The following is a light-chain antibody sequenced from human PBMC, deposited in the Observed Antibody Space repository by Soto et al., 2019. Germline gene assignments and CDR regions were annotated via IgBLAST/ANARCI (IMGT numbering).Light chain of an antibody. CDR2: DAS. V-gene: IGKV3-15*01. CDR3: RQYNNWPRT. J-gene: IGKJ1*01. Sequence: EIAMTQSPVTLSVSPGETATLSCRASQSISSDLAWLQQKPGQSPRLLIYDASTRATGIPARFSGSGSGTEFTLTISSLQPEDFAVYYCRQYNNWPRTFGLGTKVDIK. CDR1: QSISSD.